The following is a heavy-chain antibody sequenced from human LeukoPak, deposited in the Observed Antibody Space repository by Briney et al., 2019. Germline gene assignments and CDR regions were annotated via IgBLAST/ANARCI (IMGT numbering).Heavy chain of an antibody. CDR1: GFTFCVYY. V-gene: IGHV3-11*05. CDR2: ICSGRSYT. D-gene: IGHD2-2*01. Sequence: KSGGALRLSCAPSGFTFCVYYVSWIRHAPGGGGECVSYICSGRSYTNYADSVEGRFTISRDNAQNSLCLQIKILRADDTAVYYCARVGFDLKVPILSIRDCSSTSCIPHFDYWGQGTLVTVSS. CDR3: ARVGFDLKVPILSIRDCSSTSCIPHFDY. J-gene: IGHJ4*02.